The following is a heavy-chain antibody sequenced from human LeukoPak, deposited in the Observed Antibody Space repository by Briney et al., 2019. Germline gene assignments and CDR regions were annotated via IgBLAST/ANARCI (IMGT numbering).Heavy chain of an antibody. CDR2: ISSSSSYI. D-gene: IGHD3-3*01. V-gene: IGHV3-21*01. CDR3: ARESTPDYDFWSGYYPYYFDY. CDR1: GFTFSSYS. J-gene: IGHJ4*02. Sequence: GGSLRLSCAASGFTFSSYSMNWVRQAPGKGLEWVSSISSSSSYIYYADSVKGRFTISRDNAKNSLYLQMNSLRAEDTAVYYCARESTPDYDFWSGYYPYYFDYWGQGTLDTVSS.